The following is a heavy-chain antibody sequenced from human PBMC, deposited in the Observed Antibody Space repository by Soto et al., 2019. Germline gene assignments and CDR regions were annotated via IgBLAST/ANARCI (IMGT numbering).Heavy chain of an antibody. CDR2: ISGYHGNT. V-gene: IGHV1-18*04. Sequence: QVVLVQSGGEVKKPGASVKVSCKASGYSFSGYSITWVRQAPGQGLEGMGRISGYHGNTNYARTLRGRLTLTTDTSTNPAYMELRSLRSDDTAVYYCARDVFCGGAPACPDMDVWGQGTTVTVSS. J-gene: IGHJ6*02. CDR1: GYSFSGYS. D-gene: IGHD2-21*01. CDR3: ARDVFCGGAPACPDMDV.